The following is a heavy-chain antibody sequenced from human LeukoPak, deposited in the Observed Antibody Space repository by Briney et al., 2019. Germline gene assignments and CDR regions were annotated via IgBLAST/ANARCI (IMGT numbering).Heavy chain of an antibody. J-gene: IGHJ4*02. CDR3: AKDQASSGFYFHY. V-gene: IGHV3-23*01. D-gene: IGHD3-22*01. CDR1: GFTFSNYA. Sequence: GGSLRLSCAASGFTFSNYAMSWVRQAPGKGLEWVSTISGSGGSTFYPDSVKGRFTISRDNSKNTLYLQMNSLRAEDTAVYYCAKDQASSGFYFHYWGQGTPVTVSS. CDR2: ISGSGGST.